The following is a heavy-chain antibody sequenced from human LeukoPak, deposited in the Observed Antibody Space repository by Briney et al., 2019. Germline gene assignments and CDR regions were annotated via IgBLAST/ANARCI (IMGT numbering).Heavy chain of an antibody. D-gene: IGHD3-16*02. CDR3: ARHPFYVWGSYRYTPFDY. V-gene: IGHV4-4*07. CDR1: GGSVSSYY. J-gene: IGHJ4*02. Sequence: TSETLSLTCTVSGGSVSSYYWSWIRQPAGKGLEWIGRIYSSGSTNYNPSLKSRVTISVDTSKNQFSLKLSSVTAADTAVYYCARHPFYVWGSYRYTPFDYWGQGTLVTVSS. CDR2: IYSSGST.